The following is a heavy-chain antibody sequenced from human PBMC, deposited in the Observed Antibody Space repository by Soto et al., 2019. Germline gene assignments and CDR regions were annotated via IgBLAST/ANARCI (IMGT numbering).Heavy chain of an antibody. CDR2: ISYDGSNK. Sequence: QVQLVESGGGVVQPGRSLRLSCAASGFTFSSYGMHWVRQAPGKGLEWVAVISYDGSNKYYADSVKGRFTISRDNSKNTLYLQMNRLRAEDTAVYYCAKDAEIERVLGYYYGMDVWGQGTTVTVSS. CDR3: AKDAEIERVLGYYYGMDV. V-gene: IGHV3-30*18. D-gene: IGHD2-8*02. J-gene: IGHJ6*02. CDR1: GFTFSSYG.